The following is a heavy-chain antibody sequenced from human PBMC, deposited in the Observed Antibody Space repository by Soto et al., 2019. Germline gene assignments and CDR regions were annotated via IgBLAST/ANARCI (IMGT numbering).Heavy chain of an antibody. CDR3: ARSSYFDY. CDR1: GYTFTNYA. Sequence: ASVKVSCKASGYTFTNYAMHWVRQAPGQRPEWMGWINGGNGNTKYSPKLQDRVTMTTDTSTSTAYMELRSLRSDDTAVYYCARSSYFDYWGQGTLVTVSS. J-gene: IGHJ4*02. V-gene: IGHV1-3*01. D-gene: IGHD6-6*01. CDR2: INGGNGNT.